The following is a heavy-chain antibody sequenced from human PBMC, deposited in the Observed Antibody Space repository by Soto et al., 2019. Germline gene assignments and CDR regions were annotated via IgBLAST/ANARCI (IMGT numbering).Heavy chain of an antibody. Sequence: EVQLVESGGGLVQPGGSLRLSCAASGFTFSSYWMHWVRQAPGKGLVWVSRINSDGSSTSYADSVKGRFTISRDNAKNTRYLQMNSLRAEDTAVYYCARSGEYYSRTNDACDIWGQGTMVTVSS. J-gene: IGHJ3*02. CDR1: GFTFSSYW. V-gene: IGHV3-74*01. CDR3: ARSGEYYSRTNDACDI. D-gene: IGHD3-10*01. CDR2: INSDGSST.